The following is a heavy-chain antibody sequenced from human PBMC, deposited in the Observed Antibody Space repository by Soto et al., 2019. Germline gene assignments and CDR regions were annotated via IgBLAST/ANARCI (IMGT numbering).Heavy chain of an antibody. CDR2: INTNTGNP. D-gene: IGHD6-6*01. CDR1: GYTFTSYA. J-gene: IGHJ6*03. Sequence: ASVKVSCKASGYTFTSYAMNWVRQAPGQGLEWMGWINTNTGNPTYAQGFTGRFVFSLDTSVSTAYLQICSLKAEDTAVYYCARLAAREYYYYYYMDVWGKGTTVTVSS. CDR3: ARLAAREYYYYYYMDV. V-gene: IGHV7-4-1*01.